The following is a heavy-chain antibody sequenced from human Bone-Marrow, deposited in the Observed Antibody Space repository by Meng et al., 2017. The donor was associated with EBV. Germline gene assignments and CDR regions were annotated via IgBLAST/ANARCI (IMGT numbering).Heavy chain of an antibody. CDR2: ITRSSNDI. CDR1: GFTFSRYA. CDR3: ARDPRYSGYDFDDDH. Sequence: EVQLVASGGGLVKPGGSLTLPCGASGFTFSRYAMNWVRQAPGKGLEWVSSITRSSNDIFYADSVKGRFTISRDNAMNTLYLQMGSLRPEDAAVYYCARDPRYSGYDFDDDHWGQGTMVTVYS. V-gene: IGHV3-21*06. J-gene: IGHJ4*02. D-gene: IGHD5-12*01.